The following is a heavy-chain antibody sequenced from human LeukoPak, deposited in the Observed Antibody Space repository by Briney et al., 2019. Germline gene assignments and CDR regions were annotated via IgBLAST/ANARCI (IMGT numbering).Heavy chain of an antibody. J-gene: IGHJ1*01. CDR3: ARSMTTVTEGLFQH. V-gene: IGHV4-59*01. Sequence: SETLSLTCSVSDGSINSYYWNWIRRPPGKGLEWIGYIYYNGNTNYSPSLKSRVTMSVDTSKNLFSLKVCSVTAADTAVYYCARSMTTVTEGLFQHWGQGTLVTVSS. CDR2: IYYNGNT. D-gene: IGHD4-17*01. CDR1: DGSINSYY.